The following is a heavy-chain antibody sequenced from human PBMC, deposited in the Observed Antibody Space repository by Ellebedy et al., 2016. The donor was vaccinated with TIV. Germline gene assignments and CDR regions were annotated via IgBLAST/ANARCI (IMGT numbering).Heavy chain of an antibody. CDR2: IAVYNGHT. J-gene: IGHJ2*01. CDR3: ARSRLGGGHWYFDF. CDR1: GYTFTRYG. Sequence: ASVKVSCXVSGYTFTRYGMSWVRQAPGQGLEWMGWIAVYNGHTKYEQKFQDRDVMTTETATSTVYMELRSLRSDDTAVYYCARSRLGGGHWYFDFWGRGTLVTVSS. D-gene: IGHD3-10*01. V-gene: IGHV1-18*01.